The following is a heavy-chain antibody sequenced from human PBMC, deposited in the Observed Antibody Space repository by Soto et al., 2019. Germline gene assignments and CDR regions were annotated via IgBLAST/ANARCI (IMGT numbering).Heavy chain of an antibody. CDR1: GGTFSSYA. J-gene: IGHJ3*02. CDR3: ARNRDYYGSPDAFDI. CDR2: IIPIFGTA. D-gene: IGHD3-10*01. V-gene: IGHV1-69*13. Sequence: SVKVSCKASGGTFSSYAISWVRQAPGQGLEWMGGIIPIFGTANYAQKFQGRVTITADESTSTAYMELSSLRSEDTAVYYCARNRDYYGSPDAFDIWGQATMVTVSS.